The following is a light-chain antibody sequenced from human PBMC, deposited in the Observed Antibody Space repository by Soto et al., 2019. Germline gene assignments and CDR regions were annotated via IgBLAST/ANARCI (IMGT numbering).Light chain of an antibody. CDR3: QQRSNWPLT. J-gene: IGKJ4*01. Sequence: IVLTQSPATLSLSPGERATLSCRASQSLETFLAWYQQRPGQAPRLLIYDASNRATGVPARFSGSGSGTDFTLTISSLEPEDFAVYYCQQRSNWPLTFGGGTKVEIK. CDR1: QSLETF. CDR2: DAS. V-gene: IGKV3-11*01.